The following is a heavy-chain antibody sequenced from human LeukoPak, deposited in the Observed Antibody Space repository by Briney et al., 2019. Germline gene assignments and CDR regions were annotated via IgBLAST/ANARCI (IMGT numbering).Heavy chain of an antibody. V-gene: IGHV3-48*03. Sequence: GGSLRLSCAASGSGFDSFEMHWVRQAPGKGLEWISFTSSSGSIIYYADSVKGRVTISRDNAKNSLFLQMHSLRAEDTAVYYCARGYTYAHDYWGQGTLVTVSS. D-gene: IGHD5-18*01. CDR2: TSSSGSII. CDR1: GSGFDSFE. CDR3: ARGYTYAHDY. J-gene: IGHJ4*02.